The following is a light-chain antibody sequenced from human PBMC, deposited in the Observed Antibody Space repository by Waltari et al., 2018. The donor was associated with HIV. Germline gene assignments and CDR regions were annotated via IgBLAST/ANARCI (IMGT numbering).Light chain of an antibody. CDR3: QTWGTGIRV. Sequence: QLVLTQSPSASASLGASVKLTCTLSSGHSSYAIAWHQQQPEKGPRYLMKLNSDGSHSQGDGIPDRFSGSSSGAERYLTISSRQSEDEADYYCQTWGTGIRVFGGGTKLTVL. J-gene: IGLJ3*02. CDR2: LNSDGSH. CDR1: SGHSSYA. V-gene: IGLV4-69*01.